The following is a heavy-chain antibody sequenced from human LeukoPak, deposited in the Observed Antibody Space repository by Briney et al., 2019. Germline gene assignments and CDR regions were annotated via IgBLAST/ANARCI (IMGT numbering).Heavy chain of an antibody. D-gene: IGHD3-3*01. Sequence: PSETLSLTCTVSGGSISSYYWSWIRQPPGKGLEWIGYIYYSGSTNYNPSLKSRVTISVDTSKNQFSLKLSSVTAADTAVYYCARGRYYDFWSGRRGDDAFDIWGQGTMVTVSS. J-gene: IGHJ3*02. V-gene: IGHV4-59*01. CDR2: IYYSGST. CDR1: GGSISSYY. CDR3: ARGRYYDFWSGRRGDDAFDI.